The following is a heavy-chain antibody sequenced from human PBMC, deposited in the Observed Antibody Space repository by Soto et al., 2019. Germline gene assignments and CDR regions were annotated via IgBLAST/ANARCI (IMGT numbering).Heavy chain of an antibody. J-gene: IGHJ4*02. CDR2: INHSGST. CDR3: ARGRRSAVAGTKGSYYFDY. Sequence: SETLSLTCAVYGGSFSGYYWSWIRQPPGKGLEWIGEINHSGSTNYNPSLKSRVTISVDTSKNQFSLKLSSVTAADTAVYYCARGRRSAVAGTKGSYYFDYWGQGTLVTVS. D-gene: IGHD6-19*01. V-gene: IGHV4-34*01. CDR1: GGSFSGYY.